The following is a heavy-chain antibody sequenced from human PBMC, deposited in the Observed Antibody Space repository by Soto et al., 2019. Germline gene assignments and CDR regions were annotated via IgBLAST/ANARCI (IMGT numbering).Heavy chain of an antibody. J-gene: IGHJ3*02. CDR1: GVSISSYY. V-gene: IGHV4-59*08. D-gene: IGHD1-1*01. CDR2: IYYSGST. CDR3: ARRGYDLRGAFDI. Sequence: SETLSLTCTVSGVSISSYYWSWIRQPPGKGLEWIGYIYYSGSTNYNPSLKSRVTISVDTSKNQFSLKLSSVTAADTAVYYCARRGYDLRGAFDIWGQGTMVTVSS.